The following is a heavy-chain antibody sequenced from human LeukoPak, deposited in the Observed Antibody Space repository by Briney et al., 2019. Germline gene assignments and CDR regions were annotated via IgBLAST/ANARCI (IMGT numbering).Heavy chain of an antibody. V-gene: IGHV4-39*02. CDR1: GGSISSSSYY. Sequence: SETLSLTCTVSGGSISSSSYYWGWIRQPPGRGLEWIGSIYYSGSTYYNPSLKSRVTISVDTSKNQFSLKLSSVTAADTAVYYCAREGGVCSGGSCYANFDYWGQGTLVTVSS. J-gene: IGHJ4*02. CDR3: AREGGVCSGGSCYANFDY. D-gene: IGHD2-15*01. CDR2: IYYSGST.